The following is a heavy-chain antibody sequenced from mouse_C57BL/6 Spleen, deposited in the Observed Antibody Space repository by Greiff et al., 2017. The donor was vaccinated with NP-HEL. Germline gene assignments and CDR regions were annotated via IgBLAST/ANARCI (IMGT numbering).Heavy chain of an antibody. CDR1: GFTFSSYG. J-gene: IGHJ2*01. D-gene: IGHD1-1*01. CDR2: ISSGGSYT. V-gene: IGHV5-6*01. Sequence: EVQGVESGGDLVKPGGSLKLSCAASGFTFSSYGMSWVRQTPDKRLEWVGTISSGGSYTYYPDSVKGRFTISRDNAKNTLYLRMSSLKSEDTAMYCCASSVQREYYFDYWGQGTTLTVSS. CDR3: ASSVQREYYFDY.